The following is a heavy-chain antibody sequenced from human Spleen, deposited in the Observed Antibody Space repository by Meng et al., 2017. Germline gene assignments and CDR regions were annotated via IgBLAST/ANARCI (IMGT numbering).Heavy chain of an antibody. J-gene: IGHJ4*02. V-gene: IGHV3-20*04. CDR1: GFTFDDYG. D-gene: IGHD3-22*01. Sequence: GESPKTLCAAPGFTFDDYGMSRVRQAPGKGLEWVSGINWNGGSTGYADSVKGRFPISRDNAKNSLYLQMNSLRAEDTALYYCARRTYYYDSSSSRDYWGQGTLVTVSS. CDR3: ARRTYYYDSSSSRDY. CDR2: INWNGGST.